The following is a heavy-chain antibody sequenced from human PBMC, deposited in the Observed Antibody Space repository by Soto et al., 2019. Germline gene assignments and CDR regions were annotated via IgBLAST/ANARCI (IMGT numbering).Heavy chain of an antibody. CDR3: ATDHGYSSSWYNPDWFDP. V-gene: IGHV1-24*01. CDR2: FDPEDGET. D-gene: IGHD6-13*01. J-gene: IGHJ5*02. Sequence: ASVKVSCKVSGYTLTELSMHRVRQAPGKGLEWMGGFDPEDGETIYAQKFQGRVTMTEDTSTDTAYMELSSLRSEDTAVYYCATDHGYSSSWYNPDWFDPWGQGTLVTVSS. CDR1: GYTLTELS.